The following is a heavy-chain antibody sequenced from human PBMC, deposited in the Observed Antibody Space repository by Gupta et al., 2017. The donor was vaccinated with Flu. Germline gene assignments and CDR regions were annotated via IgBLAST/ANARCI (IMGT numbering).Heavy chain of an antibody. CDR3: ARDPGTGYGMDV. J-gene: IGHJ6*02. CDR1: GGSISSGTYY. Sequence: QVQLQESGPGLVKPPQTLSLTCTVPGGSISSGTYYWSWIRQHPGKGLEWVGYIYYSGTTYYNPSLKSRLNISLDTSKNQFSLKLSSVTAADTAVYYCARDPGTGYGMDVWGQGTTVTVSS. CDR2: IYYSGTT. V-gene: IGHV4-31*03. D-gene: IGHD1-1*01.